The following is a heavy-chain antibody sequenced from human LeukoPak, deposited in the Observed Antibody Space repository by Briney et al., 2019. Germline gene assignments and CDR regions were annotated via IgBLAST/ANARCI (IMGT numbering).Heavy chain of an antibody. D-gene: IGHD6-6*01. CDR1: GYTFTGYY. CDR3: AREGSIAARTHSRLSPDY. CDR2: INPNSGGT. Sequence: GASVKVSCKASGYTFTGYYMHWVRQAPGQGLEWMGWINPNSGGTNYAQKFQGRVTMTRDTSISTAYMELSRLRSDDTAVYYCAREGSIAARTHSRLSPDYWGQGTLVTVSS. V-gene: IGHV1-2*02. J-gene: IGHJ4*02.